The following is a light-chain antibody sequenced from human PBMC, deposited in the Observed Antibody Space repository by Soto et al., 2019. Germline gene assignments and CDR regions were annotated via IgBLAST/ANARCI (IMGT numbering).Light chain of an antibody. CDR2: GAS. CDR1: QSVSSSY. CDR3: QQYGRSPLVT. Sequence: EIVLTQSPGTLSLSPGERATLSCRASQSVSSSYLAWYQQKPGQAPRLLIYGASGRATGIPYRFSGSGSGIDFSLTSSTLAPEYFTVCYFQQYGRSPLVTFGEGTGLEIK. J-gene: IGKJ5*01. V-gene: IGKV3-20*01.